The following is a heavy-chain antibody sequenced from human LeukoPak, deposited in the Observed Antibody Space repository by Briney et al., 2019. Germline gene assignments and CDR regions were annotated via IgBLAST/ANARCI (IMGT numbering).Heavy chain of an antibody. V-gene: IGHV3-15*01. CDR3: TSPGPLSRLRYFDWLLRYHWYFDL. J-gene: IGHJ2*01. D-gene: IGHD3-9*01. CDR1: GFTFSDYS. CDR2: IKSKTDGGTT. Sequence: PGGSLRLSCAASGFTFSDYSMIWVRQAPGKGLEWVGRIKSKTDGGTTDYAAPVKGRFTISRDDSKNTLYLQMNSLKTEDTAVYYCTSPGPLSRLRYFDWLLRYHWYFDLWGRGTLVTVSS.